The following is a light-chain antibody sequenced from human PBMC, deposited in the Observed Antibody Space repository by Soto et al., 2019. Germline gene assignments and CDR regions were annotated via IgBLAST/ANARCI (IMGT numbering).Light chain of an antibody. CDR1: SSDVGSYNL. CDR3: CSYAGIYV. J-gene: IGLJ1*01. Sequence: QSVLTQPASVSGSPGQSITISCTGTSSDVGSYNLVSWYQQHPGKATKLMIYEVSKRPSGVSNRFSGSKSGNTASLTISGLQAEDEADYYCCSYAGIYVFGTGTKVTVL. V-gene: IGLV2-23*02. CDR2: EVS.